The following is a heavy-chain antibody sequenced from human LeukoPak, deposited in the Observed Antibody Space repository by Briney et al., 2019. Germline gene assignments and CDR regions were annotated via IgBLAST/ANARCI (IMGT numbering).Heavy chain of an antibody. D-gene: IGHD2-21*01. CDR3: ARFDPGGAIFARRKNWFDP. V-gene: IGHV4-31*03. CDR1: GGSISSGGYY. CDR2: IYYSGST. Sequence: PSETLSLTCTVSGGSISSGGYYWSWIRQHPGKGLEWIGYIYYSGSTYYNPSLKSRVTISVDTSKNQFSLKLSSVTAADTAVYYCARFDPGGAIFARRKNWFDPWGQGTLVTVSS. J-gene: IGHJ5*02.